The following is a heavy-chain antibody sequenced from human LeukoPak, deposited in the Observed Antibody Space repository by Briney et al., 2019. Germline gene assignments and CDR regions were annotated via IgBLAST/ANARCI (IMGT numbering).Heavy chain of an antibody. Sequence: SETLSLTSTVSGGSISSYYWSWIRQPAGKGLEWIGRIYTSGSTNYNPSLKSRVTMSVDTSKNQFSLKLSSVTAADTAVYYCARDRLRWDYVWGSYRYCAFDIWGQGTMVTVSS. CDR3: ARDRLRWDYVWGSYRYCAFDI. CDR1: GGSISSYY. CDR2: IYTSGST. J-gene: IGHJ3*02. V-gene: IGHV4-4*07. D-gene: IGHD3-16*02.